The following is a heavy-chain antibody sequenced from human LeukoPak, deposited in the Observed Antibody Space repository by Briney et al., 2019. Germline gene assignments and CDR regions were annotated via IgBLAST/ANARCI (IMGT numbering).Heavy chain of an antibody. CDR2: ISSNGGST. CDR3: AREGGSGSYWFDY. V-gene: IGHV3-64*01. J-gene: IGHJ4*02. Sequence: GGSLRLSCAASGFTFSSYAMHWVRQAPGKGLEYVSAISSNGGSTYYANSVKGRFTISRDNSENTLYLQMGSLRAEDMAVYYCAREGGSGSYWFDYWGQGTLVTVSS. D-gene: IGHD3-10*01. CDR1: GFTFSSYA.